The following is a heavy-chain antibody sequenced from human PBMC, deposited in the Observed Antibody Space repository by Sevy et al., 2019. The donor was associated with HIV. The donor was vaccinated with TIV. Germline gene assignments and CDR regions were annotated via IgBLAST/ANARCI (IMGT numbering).Heavy chain of an antibody. CDR1: GFSFSSYW. Sequence: GGSLRLSCAASGFSFSSYWMTWFRQAPGKELEWVANVNLDGSEKYYGDSVKGRFTISRDNARNSLYLQMNSLRAEDTAVYYCARSIDYWGQGTLVTVSS. CDR3: ARSIDY. CDR2: VNLDGSEK. V-gene: IGHV3-7*01. J-gene: IGHJ4*02.